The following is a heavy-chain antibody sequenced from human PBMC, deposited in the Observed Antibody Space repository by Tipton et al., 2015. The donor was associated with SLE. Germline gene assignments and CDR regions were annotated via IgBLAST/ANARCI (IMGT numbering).Heavy chain of an antibody. CDR1: GDSVSTNSAA. V-gene: IGHV6-1*01. CDR3: ARVWGTGSRGVYY. Sequence: GLVKPSQTLSLTCAISGDSVSTNSAAWTWIRQSPSRGLEWLGRTYYRSKWYSDYAVSVKSRITINPDTSKNQFSLQLNSVTPEDTAMYYCARVWGTGSRGVYYWGQGTLVTVSS. CDR2: TYYRSKWYS. J-gene: IGHJ4*02. D-gene: IGHD3-10*01.